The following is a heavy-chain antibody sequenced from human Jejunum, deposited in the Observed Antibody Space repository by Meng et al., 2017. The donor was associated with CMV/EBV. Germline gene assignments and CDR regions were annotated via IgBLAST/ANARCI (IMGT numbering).Heavy chain of an antibody. CDR2: IHYGGNNK. J-gene: IGHJ4*02. CDR1: YG. Sequence: YGMHWVRQSPGKGLEWVAFIHYGGNNKYYADSVKGRFTISRDNTKNTLNLQMNSLRPEDTAVYYCAKDLQYYYDSGDYAGAGLDYWSQGTLVTVSS. CDR3: AKDLQYYYDSGDYAGAGLDY. V-gene: IGHV3-30*02. D-gene: IGHD3-22*01.